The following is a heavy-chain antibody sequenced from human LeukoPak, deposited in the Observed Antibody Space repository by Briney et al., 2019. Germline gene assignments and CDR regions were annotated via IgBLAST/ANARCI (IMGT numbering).Heavy chain of an antibody. J-gene: IGHJ4*02. D-gene: IGHD5-18*01. Sequence: GSLRLSFAASGFPFCIYAMNWVRPAPGKGLEWVSAISGSGGSTYYADSVKGRFTISRDNSKNTLYLQMNSLRAEDTAVYYCAKDNSYDTYWGQGTLVTVSS. CDR2: ISGSGGST. CDR1: GFPFCIYA. CDR3: AKDNSYDTY. V-gene: IGHV3-23*01.